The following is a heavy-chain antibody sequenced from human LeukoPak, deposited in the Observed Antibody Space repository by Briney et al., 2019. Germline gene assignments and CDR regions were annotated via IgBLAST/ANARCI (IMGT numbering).Heavy chain of an antibody. Sequence: ASVKVSCKASGYTFTSYGISWVRQAPGQGLEWMGWISAYNGNTDYAQKLQGRVTMTTDTSTSTAYMELRSLRSDDTAVYYCARNAYDFWSGLSYYFDYWGQGTLVTVSS. CDR1: GYTFTSYG. D-gene: IGHD3-3*01. CDR2: ISAYNGNT. J-gene: IGHJ4*02. V-gene: IGHV1-18*01. CDR3: ARNAYDFWSGLSYYFDY.